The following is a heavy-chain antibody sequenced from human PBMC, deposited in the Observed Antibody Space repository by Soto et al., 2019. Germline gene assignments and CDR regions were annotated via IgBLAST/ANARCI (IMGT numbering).Heavy chain of an antibody. J-gene: IGHJ4*02. V-gene: IGHV3-23*01. CDR3: TRETVAGRNGLDY. D-gene: IGHD1-1*01. CDR1: GFNVGAFA. Sequence: EVQLLESGGDLVQPGGSLRLSCAASGFNVGAFAVNWVRQAPGKGLEWVSGISVSDAFIYYADSERGRFSISRDASENILYLQMNSLRVDDTALYYCTRETVAGRNGLDYWGPGTLVTVS. CDR2: ISVSDAFI.